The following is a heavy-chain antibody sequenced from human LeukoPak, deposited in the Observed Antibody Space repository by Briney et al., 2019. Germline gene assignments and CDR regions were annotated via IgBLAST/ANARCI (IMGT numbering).Heavy chain of an antibody. Sequence: SETLSLTCTVSGGSISSHYWSWIRQPPGKGLEWIGYIYYSGSTHYNPSLKSRVTISVDTSKNQFSLKLSSVTAADTAVYYCARSPEYSSSSDAFDIWGQGTMVTVSS. D-gene: IGHD6-6*01. J-gene: IGHJ3*02. CDR2: IYYSGST. V-gene: IGHV4-59*11. CDR3: ARSPEYSSSSDAFDI. CDR1: GGSISSHY.